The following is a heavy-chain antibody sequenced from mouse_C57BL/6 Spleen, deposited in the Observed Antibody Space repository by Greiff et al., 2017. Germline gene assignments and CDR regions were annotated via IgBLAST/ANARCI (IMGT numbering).Heavy chain of an antibody. CDR3: ARNEGITTGAMDY. CDR2: IWSGGST. D-gene: IGHD1-1*01. J-gene: IGHJ4*01. V-gene: IGHV2-2*01. Sequence: VHLVESGPGLVQPSQSLSITCTVSGFSLTSYGVHWVRQSPGKGLEWLGVIWSGGSTDYNAAFISRLSISKDNSKSQVFFKMNSLQADDKAIYYCARNEGITTGAMDYWGQGTSGTGSS. CDR1: GFSLTSYG.